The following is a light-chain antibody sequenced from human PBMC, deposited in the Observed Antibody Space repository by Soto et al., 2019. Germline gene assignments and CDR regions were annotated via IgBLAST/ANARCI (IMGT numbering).Light chain of an antibody. CDR2: EVN. CDR3: SSFAVSNSFV. CDR1: SNDVGGYNY. J-gene: IGLJ1*01. Sequence: QSVLTQPPSASGSPGQSVTSSCTGTSNDVGGYNYVSWYQQHPGKAPKLMIYEVNKRPSGVPDRFSGSKSGNTASLTVSGLQAEDEADYYCSSFAVSNSFVFGTGTKLTVL. V-gene: IGLV2-8*01.